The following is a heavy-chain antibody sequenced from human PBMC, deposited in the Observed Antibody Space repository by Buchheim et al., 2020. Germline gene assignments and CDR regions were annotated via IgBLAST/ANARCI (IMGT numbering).Heavy chain of an antibody. CDR2: IYSGGST. CDR3: ARGNYYSGYGSIAAAGAIDY. D-gene: IGHD6-13*01. J-gene: IGHJ4*02. CDR1: GFTVSSNY. V-gene: IGHV3-53*01. Sequence: EVQLVESGGGLIQPGGSLRLSCAASGFTVSSNYMSWVRQAPGKGLEWVSVIYSGGSTYYADSVKGRFTISRDNSKNTLYLQMNSLRAEDTAVYYCARGNYYSGYGSIAAAGAIDYWGQGTL.